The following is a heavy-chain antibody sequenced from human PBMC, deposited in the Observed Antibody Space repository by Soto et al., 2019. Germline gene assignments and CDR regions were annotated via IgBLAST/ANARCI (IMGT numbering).Heavy chain of an antibody. CDR1: GYNFANYW. CDR3: ITRGYDGCDLNFLY. J-gene: IGHJ4*02. V-gene: IGHV5-51*01. Sequence: PGESLKISCKGSGYNFANYWIGWVRQMSGKGLEWMGIIRPSTSDTHYSPTFQGQVTISADKSISTAYLQWASLKASDTAMYYCITRGYDGCDLNFLYGGQGTQVTVSS. D-gene: IGHD5-12*01. CDR2: IRPSTSDT.